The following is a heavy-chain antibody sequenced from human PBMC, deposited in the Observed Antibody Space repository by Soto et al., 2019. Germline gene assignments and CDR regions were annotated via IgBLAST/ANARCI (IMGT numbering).Heavy chain of an antibody. D-gene: IGHD2-21*02. CDR1: GFTFSSST. CDR2: IIDSGGDT. CDR3: AKETDYYYCMDV. Sequence: GGSLRLSCAASGFTFSSSTMNCVRQGPGKGLEWVSAIIDSGGDTYYADSVKGRFTISRDNSKNTLYLQMNSRRAEYTALYYCAKETDYYYCMDVWGQGPTVTVSS. V-gene: IGHV3-23*01. J-gene: IGHJ6*02.